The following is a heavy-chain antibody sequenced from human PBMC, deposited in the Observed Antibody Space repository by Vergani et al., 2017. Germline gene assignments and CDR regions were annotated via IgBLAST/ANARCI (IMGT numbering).Heavy chain of an antibody. V-gene: IGHV5-51*03. CDR2: IYPGDSDT. D-gene: IGHD2-2*02. CDR1: GYSFTSYW. CDR3: ARSHGYCSSTRCYTDNWFDP. Sequence: EVQLVQSGAEVKKPGESLKISCKGSGYSFTSYWIGWVRQMPGKGLEWMGIIYPGDSDTRYSPSFQGQVTISADKSISTAYLQWSSLKASDTAMYYCARSHGYCSSTRCYTDNWFDPWGQGTLVTVSS. J-gene: IGHJ5*02.